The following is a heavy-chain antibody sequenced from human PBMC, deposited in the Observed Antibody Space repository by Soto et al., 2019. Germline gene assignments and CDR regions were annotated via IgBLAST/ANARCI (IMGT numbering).Heavy chain of an antibody. Sequence: QVHLVQSGAEVKKPGSSVRVSCKTSGGTFSSYSFTWVRQAPGQGLEWMGEIIPILNTANFAQKFQSRVTITADEPTSTVYMDLSSLSPDDTAVYYCARVDYDSTYGFYYYDLDVWGQGTTVTVSS. CDR3: ARVDYDSTYGFYYYDLDV. J-gene: IGHJ6*02. V-gene: IGHV1-69*01. CDR1: GGTFSSYS. D-gene: IGHD3-10*01. CDR2: IIPILNTA.